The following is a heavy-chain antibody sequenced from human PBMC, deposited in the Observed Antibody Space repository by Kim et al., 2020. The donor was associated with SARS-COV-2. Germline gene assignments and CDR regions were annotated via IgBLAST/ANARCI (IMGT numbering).Heavy chain of an antibody. J-gene: IGHJ2*01. D-gene: IGHD6-6*01. CDR3: AKDRQLVVNWYFDL. CDR1: GFTFSSYA. V-gene: IGHV3-23*01. CDR2: ISGSGGGT. Sequence: GGSLRLSCVASGFTFSSYAMSWVRQAPGKGLEWVAAISGSGGGTYYADSVKGRFTISRDNSKNTLYLQMNSLRAEDTAVYYCAKDRQLVVNWYFDLGGRGTLLAVSS.